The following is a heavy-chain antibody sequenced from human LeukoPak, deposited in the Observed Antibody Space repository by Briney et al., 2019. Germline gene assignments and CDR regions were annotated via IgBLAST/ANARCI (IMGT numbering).Heavy chain of an antibody. V-gene: IGHV3-23*01. D-gene: IGHD2-21*02. CDR1: GGSISSGGYY. Sequence: ETLSLTCTVSGGSISSGGYYWSWARQAPGKGLEWLSAVGGNGDTKDYVDSVKGRFTISRDNSRNTVHLQIDNLRTEDTAVYYCARGSTSTAPGWAYWGHGTPVTVSS. J-gene: IGHJ4*01. CDR2: VGGNGDTK. CDR3: ARGSTSTAPGWAY.